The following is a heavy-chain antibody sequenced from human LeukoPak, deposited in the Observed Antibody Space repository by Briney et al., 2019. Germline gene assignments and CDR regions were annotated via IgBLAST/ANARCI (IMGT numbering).Heavy chain of an antibody. CDR2: ISGSGGST. CDR3: AKPRGYSYVYGLVDY. V-gene: IGHV3-23*01. D-gene: IGHD5-18*01. J-gene: IGHJ4*02. CDR1: GFTFSSYA. Sequence: QSGGSLRLSCAASGFTFSSYAMSWARQAPGKGLEWVSAISGSGGSTYYADSVKGRFTISRDNSKNTLYLQMNSLRAQDTAVYYCAKPRGYSYVYGLVDYWGQGTLVTVSS.